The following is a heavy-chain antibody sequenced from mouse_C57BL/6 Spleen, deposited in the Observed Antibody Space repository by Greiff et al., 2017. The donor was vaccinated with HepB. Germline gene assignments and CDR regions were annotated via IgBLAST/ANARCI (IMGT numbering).Heavy chain of an antibody. J-gene: IGHJ2*01. CDR3: ARTPSITTVVVDY. V-gene: IGHV1-42*01. CDR2: INPSTGGT. Sequence: VHVKQSGPELVKPGASVKISCKASGYSFTGYYMNWVKQSPEKSLEWIGEINPSTGGTTYNQKFKAKATLTVDKSSSTAYMQLKSLTSEDSAVYYCARTPSITTVVVDYWGQGTTLTVSS. D-gene: IGHD1-1*01. CDR1: GYSFTGYY.